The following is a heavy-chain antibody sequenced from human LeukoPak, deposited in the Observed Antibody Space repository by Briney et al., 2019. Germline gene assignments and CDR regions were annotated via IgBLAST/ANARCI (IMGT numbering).Heavy chain of an antibody. Sequence: SETLSLTCAVYGGSFSGYYWSWIRQPPGKGLEWIGEINHSGSTNYNPSLKSRVTISVDTSKNQFSLKLSSVTAANTAVYYCARRPSSWSPVDYWGQGTLVTVSS. J-gene: IGHJ4*02. CDR2: INHSGST. CDR1: GGSFSGYY. V-gene: IGHV4-34*01. CDR3: ARRPSSWSPVDY. D-gene: IGHD1-1*01.